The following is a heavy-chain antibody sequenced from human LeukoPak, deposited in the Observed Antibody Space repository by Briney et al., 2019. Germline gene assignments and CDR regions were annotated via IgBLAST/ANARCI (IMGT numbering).Heavy chain of an antibody. CDR1: GGSTSSYY. Sequence: SETLSLTCTVSGGSTSSYYWSWIRQPPGKGLEWIGYIYYSGSTNYNPSLKSRVTISVDTSKNQFSLKLSSVTAADTAVYYCARVLSSGWPRGLDYWGQGTLVTVSS. CDR3: ARVLSSGWPRGLDY. CDR2: IYYSGST. V-gene: IGHV4-59*01. J-gene: IGHJ4*02. D-gene: IGHD6-19*01.